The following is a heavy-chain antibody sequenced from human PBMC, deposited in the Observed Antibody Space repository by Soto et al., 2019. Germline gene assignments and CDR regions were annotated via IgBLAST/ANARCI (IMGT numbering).Heavy chain of an antibody. CDR2: ISAYNGNT. Sequence: AASVKVSCKASGYTFTSYGISWVRQAPGQGLEWMGWISAYNGNTNYAQKLQGRVTMTTDTSTSTAYMELRSLRSDDTAVYYCASEVYYYDSSGYPTKDAFDIWGQGTMVTVSS. J-gene: IGHJ3*02. D-gene: IGHD3-22*01. CDR1: GYTFTSYG. CDR3: ASEVYYYDSSGYPTKDAFDI. V-gene: IGHV1-18*04.